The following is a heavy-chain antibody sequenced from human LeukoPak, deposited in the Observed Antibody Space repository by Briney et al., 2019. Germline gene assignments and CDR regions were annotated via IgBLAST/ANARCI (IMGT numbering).Heavy chain of an antibody. CDR3: ARDGCSGGSCYTAGAFDI. D-gene: IGHD2-15*01. Sequence: SETLSLTCTVSGGSISSGGYYWSWLRQHPGKGLEWIGYIYYSGSTYYNPSLKSRVTISVDTSKNQFSLKLSSVTAADTAVYYCARDGCSGGSCYTAGAFDIWGQGTMATVSS. V-gene: IGHV4-31*03. CDR2: IYYSGST. CDR1: GGSISSGGYY. J-gene: IGHJ3*02.